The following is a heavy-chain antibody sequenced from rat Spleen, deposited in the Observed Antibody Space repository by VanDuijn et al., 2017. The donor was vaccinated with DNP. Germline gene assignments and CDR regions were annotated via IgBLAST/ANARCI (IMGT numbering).Heavy chain of an antibody. CDR1: GFTFSDYY. Sequence: EVKLVESGGGLVQPGRSLKLSCAGSGFTFSDYYMAWVRQTPTKGLDWVASISSDGSHTYYRDSVKGRFTISRDNAKSSLFLQMDSLRSEDTATYYCARQLQYWYFDFWGPGTMVTVSS. V-gene: IGHV5-7*01. CDR2: ISSDGSHT. CDR3: ARQLQYWYFDF. J-gene: IGHJ1*01. D-gene: IGHD1-1*01.